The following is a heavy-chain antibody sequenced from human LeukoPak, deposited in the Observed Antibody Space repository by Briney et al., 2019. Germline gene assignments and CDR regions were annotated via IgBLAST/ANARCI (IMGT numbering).Heavy chain of an antibody. Sequence: PSETLSLTCTVSGGSISSYYWSWIRQPPGKGLEWIGYIYYSGSTNYNPSLKSRVTISVDTSKNQFSLKLSSVTAADTAVYYCARRGYSYGRGEGWFDPWGQGTLVTVSS. CDR3: ARRGYSYGRGEGWFDP. J-gene: IGHJ5*02. V-gene: IGHV4-59*08. CDR2: IYYSGST. CDR1: GGSISSYY. D-gene: IGHD5-18*01.